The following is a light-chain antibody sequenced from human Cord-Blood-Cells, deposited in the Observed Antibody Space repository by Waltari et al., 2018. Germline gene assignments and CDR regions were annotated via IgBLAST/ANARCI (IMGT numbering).Light chain of an antibody. V-gene: IGLV2-14*01. J-gene: IGLJ3*02. Sequence: QSAPTPPAPGSWSPWPSNPISLPGTRRDGGGFNLFPWYQQHPGKAPKLMIYDVSKRPSGVSNRFSGSKSGNTASLTISGLQAEDEADYYCSSYTSSSTWVFGGGTKLTVL. CDR1: RRDGGGFNL. CDR2: DVS. CDR3: SSYTSSSTWV.